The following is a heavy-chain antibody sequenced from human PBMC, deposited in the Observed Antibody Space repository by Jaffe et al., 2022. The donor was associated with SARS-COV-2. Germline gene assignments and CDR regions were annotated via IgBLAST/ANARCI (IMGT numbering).Heavy chain of an antibody. CDR2: ISNSGRT. Sequence: QVQLQESGPGLVKPSQTLSLTCTVSGGSSSSGDYYWNWIRQHPGEGLEWIGYISNSGRTSSNPSLRSRITISVDTSKNQFFLNLNSVTAADTAVYYCTTIPKGSIYGFFASWGQGTLVTVSS. CDR1: GGSSSSGDYY. D-gene: IGHD3-10*01. V-gene: IGHV4-31*03. CDR3: TTIPKGSIYGFFAS. J-gene: IGHJ4*02.